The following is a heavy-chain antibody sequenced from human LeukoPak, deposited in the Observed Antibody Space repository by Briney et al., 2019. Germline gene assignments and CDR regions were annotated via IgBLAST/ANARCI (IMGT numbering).Heavy chain of an antibody. CDR1: GYTFTSYG. V-gene: IGHV1-18*01. CDR3: ARATPGGLHGYSFDY. D-gene: IGHD5-24*01. CDR2: ISAYNGNT. J-gene: IGHJ4*02. Sequence: ASVKVSCKASGYTFTSYGISWVRQAPGQGLEWMGWISAYNGNTNYAQKLQGRVTMTTDTSTSTAYMELRSLRSGDTAVYYCARATPGGLHGYSFDYWGQGTVVTVYS.